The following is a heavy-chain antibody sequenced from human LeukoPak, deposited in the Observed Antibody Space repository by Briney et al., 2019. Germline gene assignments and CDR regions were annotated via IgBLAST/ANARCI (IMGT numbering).Heavy chain of an antibody. CDR1: GFTFSNYG. V-gene: IGHV3-30*02. CDR3: AKSGLNRFDY. J-gene: IGHJ4*02. Sequence: PGGSLRLSCAASGFTFSNYGMHWVRQAPGKGLEWVAFIQYDGSNKYYADSMKGRFTISRDNSKNTLYLQMNSLRAEDTAVYYCAKSGLNRFDYWGQGTLVTVSS. D-gene: IGHD2-15*01. CDR2: IQYDGSNK.